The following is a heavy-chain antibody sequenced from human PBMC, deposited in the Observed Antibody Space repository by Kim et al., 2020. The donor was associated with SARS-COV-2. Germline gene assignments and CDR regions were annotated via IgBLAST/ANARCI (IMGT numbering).Heavy chain of an antibody. CDR2: ISGSGAHT. Sequence: GGSLRLSCAASGFTFSDYAMSWVRQAPGKGLEWVSTISGSGAHTYYADSVTGRFTISRDTSKNTVFLQMNSKNMLYLQMLSLRAEDTAVYYCAKHSGSGSGTDFFDYWGQGTLVTVSS. CDR1: GFTFSDYA. CDR3: AKHSGSGSGTDFFDY. J-gene: IGHJ4*02. D-gene: IGHD3-10*01. V-gene: IGHV3-23*01.